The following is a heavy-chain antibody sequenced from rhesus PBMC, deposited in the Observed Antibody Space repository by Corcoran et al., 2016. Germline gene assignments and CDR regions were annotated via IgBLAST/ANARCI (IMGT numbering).Heavy chain of an antibody. CDR2: IRNKANGGTK. J-gene: IGHJ5-1*01. V-gene: IGHV3-116*02. CDR1: GFSFSDHY. Sequence: EVRLVESGGGLVQPGGSLRLSCAASGFSFSDHYMSWVRQAPGQGPEWVGFIRNKANGGTKEYAAAVKGRFAISRDDSKSIGRLQMNSLKTEDTAVYYCAREGREYCTYSGCSSDPVVWGPGVLVTVSS. CDR3: AREGREYCTYSGCSSDPVV. D-gene: IGHD2-21*01.